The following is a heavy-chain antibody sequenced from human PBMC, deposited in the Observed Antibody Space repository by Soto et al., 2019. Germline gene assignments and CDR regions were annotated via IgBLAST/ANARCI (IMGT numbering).Heavy chain of an antibody. V-gene: IGHV3-23*01. CDR2: ISGSGGST. D-gene: IGHD3-22*01. CDR1: GFTFSSYA. CDR3: AKEYDSSGYYTDF. J-gene: IGHJ4*02. Sequence: SLRLSCAASGFTFSSYAMSWVRQAPGKGLEWVSAISGSGGSTYYADSVKGRFTISRDNSKNTLYLQMSSLRAEDTAVYYCAKEYDSSGYYTDFWGQATLVTVSS.